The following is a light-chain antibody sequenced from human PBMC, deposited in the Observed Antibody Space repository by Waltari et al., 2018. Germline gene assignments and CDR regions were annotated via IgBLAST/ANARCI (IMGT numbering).Light chain of an antibody. V-gene: IGLV3-21*04. CDR3: QVWDDSNNSGV. J-gene: IGLJ2*01. CDR2: YDS. Sequence: SYVLTPTPSVSLAPGQTARITCGGDNIESKRVPWYQLQPGQAPVLVMFYDSDRPPGIPDRFSGSNSGNTATLTISRVEDEDEADYFCQVWDDSNNSGVFGGGTKLTVL. CDR1: NIESKR.